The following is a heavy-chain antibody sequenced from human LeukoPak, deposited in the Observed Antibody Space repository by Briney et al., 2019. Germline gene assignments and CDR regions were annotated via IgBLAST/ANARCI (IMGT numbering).Heavy chain of an antibody. J-gene: IGHJ4*02. D-gene: IGHD2-2*01. Sequence: SETLSLTCTVSGGFISSYYWSWIRQPPGKGLERIGYIYYSGSTNYNPSLKSRVTISVDTSKNQFSLKLSSVTAADTAVYYCARGSRDSLGYFDYWGQGTLVTVSS. CDR1: GGFISSYY. V-gene: IGHV4-59*01. CDR2: IYYSGST. CDR3: ARGSRDSLGYFDY.